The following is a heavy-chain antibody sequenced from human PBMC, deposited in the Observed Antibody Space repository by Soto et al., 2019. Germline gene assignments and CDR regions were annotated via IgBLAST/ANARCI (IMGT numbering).Heavy chain of an antibody. CDR3: ENQIQTGH. J-gene: IGHJ4*02. Sequence: QVQLVESGGGVVQPGTSLRLSCAASGFTFSSYGMHWVRQAQGKGLAWVAVISHDGSTKYYADSVKGRFTISRDNSKNTLYLQMNSLRVEDTAVYYCENQIQTGHWGQGTLVIVSS. CDR1: GFTFSSYG. CDR2: ISHDGSTK. V-gene: IGHV3-30*18. D-gene: IGHD5-18*01.